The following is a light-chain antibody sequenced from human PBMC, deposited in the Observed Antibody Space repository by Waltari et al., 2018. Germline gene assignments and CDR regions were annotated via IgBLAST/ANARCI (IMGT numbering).Light chain of an antibody. CDR3: SSQSSNNVVL. CDR1: SNDSGGYNS. Sequence: QSALTHPASVSGSPGLSVTIFCTGTSNDSGGYNSVSWYQEHPGQAPRVIIYDVSDRPSGVSDRFSGSKSGNTAPLTISGLQAEDEADYYCSSQSSNNVVLFGGGTKLTVL. V-gene: IGLV2-14*01. J-gene: IGLJ2*01. CDR2: DVS.